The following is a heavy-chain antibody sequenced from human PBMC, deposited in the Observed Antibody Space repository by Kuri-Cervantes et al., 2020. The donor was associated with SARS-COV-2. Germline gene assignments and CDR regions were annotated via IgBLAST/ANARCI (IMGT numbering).Heavy chain of an antibody. CDR1: GGTFSSYA. Sequence: SVKVSCKASGGTFSSYAISWVRQAPGQGLEWMGGIIPIFGTANYAQKFQGRVTITADESTSTAYMELSSLRSEDTAVYYCARVTYDFWSGQSRLYWFDPWGQGTLVTVSS. CDR3: ARVTYDFWSGQSRLYWFDP. V-gene: IGHV1-69*13. D-gene: IGHD3-3*01. CDR2: IIPIFGTA. J-gene: IGHJ5*02.